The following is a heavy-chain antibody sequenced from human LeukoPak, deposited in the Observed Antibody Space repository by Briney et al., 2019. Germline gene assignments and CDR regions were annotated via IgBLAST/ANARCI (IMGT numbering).Heavy chain of an antibody. V-gene: IGHV4-30-2*01. J-gene: IGHJ4*02. Sequence: SETLSLTCTVSGGSISSSSYYWSRIRQPPGKGLEWIGYIYHSGSTYYNPSLKSRVTISVDRSKNQFSLKLSSVTAANTAVYYCARVERIAAAVDYWGQGTLVTVSS. D-gene: IGHD6-13*01. CDR1: GGSISSSSYY. CDR3: ARVERIAAAVDY. CDR2: IYHSGST.